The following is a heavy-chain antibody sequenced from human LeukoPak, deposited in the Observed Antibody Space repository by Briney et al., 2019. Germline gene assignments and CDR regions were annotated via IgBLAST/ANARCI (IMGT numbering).Heavy chain of an antibody. CDR2: IYSGGST. D-gene: IGHD6-25*01. V-gene: IGHV3-66*01. CDR1: GFTVSSNY. J-gene: IGHJ4*02. CDR3: ARVEGSSGLVDY. Sequence: GGSLRLSCAASGFTVSSNYMSWVRQAPGKGLECVSVIYSGGSTYYSDSVKGRSTISRDNSKHTLYLQMNSLRDEDTAVYYCARVEGSSGLVDYWGQGTLVTVSS.